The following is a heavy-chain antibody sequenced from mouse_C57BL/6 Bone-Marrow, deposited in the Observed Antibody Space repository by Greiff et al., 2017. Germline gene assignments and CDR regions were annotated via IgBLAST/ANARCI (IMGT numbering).Heavy chain of an antibody. J-gene: IGHJ4*01. V-gene: IGHV1-53*01. Sequence: VQLQESGTELVKPGASVKLSCKASGYTFTSYWMHWVKQRPGQGLEWIGNINPSNGGTNYNEKFKSKATLTVDKSSSTAYMQLSSLTSEDSAVYYCARKVGLYYAMDYWGQGTSVTVSS. CDR1: GYTFTSYW. CDR3: ARKVGLYYAMDY. CDR2: INPSNGGT. D-gene: IGHD1-1*02.